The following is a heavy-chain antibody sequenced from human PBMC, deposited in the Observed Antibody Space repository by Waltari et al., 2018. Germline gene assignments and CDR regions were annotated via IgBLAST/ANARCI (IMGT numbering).Heavy chain of an antibody. CDR3: GREGESTSNDY. CDR2: ITMSSNDI. J-gene: IGHJ4*02. CDR1: GFTFRTYS. Sequence: EVQLVESGGGLVKPGGSLRLSCAASGFTFRTYSMNWVRQAPGKGLGWVSSITMSSNDIYYADSGKGRFTISRDNAKNSLYLQMNSLRAEDTAVYYCGREGESTSNDYWGQGTLVTVSS. V-gene: IGHV3-21*03.